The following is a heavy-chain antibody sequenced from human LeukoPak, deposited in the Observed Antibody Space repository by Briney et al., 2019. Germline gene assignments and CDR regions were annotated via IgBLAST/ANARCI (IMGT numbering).Heavy chain of an antibody. CDR1: GGSISSYY. Sequence: SETLSLTCIVSGGSISSYYWSWIRQPAGKGLEWIGRINTSGSINYNPSLKSRVTMSVDTSKNQFSLKLSSVTAADTAVYYCARGTWDDFWSGYYSNYFDYWGQGTLVTVSS. D-gene: IGHD3-3*01. J-gene: IGHJ4*02. V-gene: IGHV4-4*07. CDR3: ARGTWDDFWSGYYSNYFDY. CDR2: INTSGSI.